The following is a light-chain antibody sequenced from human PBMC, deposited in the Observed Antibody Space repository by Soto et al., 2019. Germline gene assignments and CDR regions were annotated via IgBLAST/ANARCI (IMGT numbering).Light chain of an antibody. CDR2: GAS. J-gene: IGKJ5*01. Sequence: ETVLTQSPGTLSLSPGERATLSCRASQSVSSNYLVWYQQKPGQAPRLLIYGASSRATGIPDRFSGSGSGTDFTLTITRLEPEDFAVYVCQHYGNSPITFGQGTRLEIK. CDR3: QHYGNSPIT. V-gene: IGKV3-20*01. CDR1: QSVSSNY.